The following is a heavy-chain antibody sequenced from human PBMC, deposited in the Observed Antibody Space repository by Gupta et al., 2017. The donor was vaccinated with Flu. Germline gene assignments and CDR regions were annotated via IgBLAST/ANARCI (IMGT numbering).Heavy chain of an antibody. Sequence: QVQLQQWGAGLLKPSETLSLTCAVYGGSFSGYYWSWIRQPPGKGLEWIGEINHSGSTNYIPALKSRVTISVDTSKNQFSLQMRSVPASDTAVYYCAIVLYSYGYIRHWCHGTLVTVSS. CDR1: GGSFSGYY. CDR2: INHSGST. J-gene: IGHJ4*01. D-gene: IGHD5-18*01. CDR3: AIVLYSYGYIRH. V-gene: IGHV4-34*01.